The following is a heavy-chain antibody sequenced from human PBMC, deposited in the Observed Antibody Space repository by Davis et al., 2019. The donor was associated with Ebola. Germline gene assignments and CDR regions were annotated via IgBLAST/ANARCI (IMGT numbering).Heavy chain of an antibody. CDR2: IYSGGST. Sequence: GESLKISCAASGFTVSSNYMSWVRQAPGKGLEWVSVIYSGGSTYYADSVKGRFTISRDNSKNTLYLQMNSLRAEDTAVYYCARSKRVAGRYYGMDVWGQGTTVTVSS. CDR3: ARSKRVAGRYYGMDV. CDR1: GFTVSSNY. D-gene: IGHD6-19*01. V-gene: IGHV3-53*01. J-gene: IGHJ6*02.